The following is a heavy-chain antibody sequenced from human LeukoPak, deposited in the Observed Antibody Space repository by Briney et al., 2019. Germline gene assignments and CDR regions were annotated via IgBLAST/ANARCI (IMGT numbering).Heavy chain of an antibody. D-gene: IGHD6-6*01. V-gene: IGHV5-51*01. CDR2: IYPGDSDT. CDR3: ARLREGIAARLGAFDI. Sequence: GESLKISCKGSGYSFTSYWIGWVRQMPGKGLEWMGIIYPGDSDTRYSPSIQGQVTISVDKSISTAYLQWSSLKASDTAMYYCARLREGIAARLGAFDIWGQGTMVTVSS. J-gene: IGHJ3*02. CDR1: GYSFTSYW.